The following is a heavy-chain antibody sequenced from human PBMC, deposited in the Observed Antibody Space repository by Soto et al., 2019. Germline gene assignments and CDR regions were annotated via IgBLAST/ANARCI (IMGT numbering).Heavy chain of an antibody. D-gene: IGHD6-13*01. J-gene: IGHJ4*02. CDR2: IYPGDSDT. Sequence: GESLKISCKGSGYSFTSYWIGWVRQMPGKGLEWMGIIYPGDSDTRYSPSFQGQVTISADKSISTAYLQWSSLKASDTAMYYCARGSIVGYSSWEQAFDYWGQGTLVTVSS. CDR1: GYSFTSYW. CDR3: ARGSIVGYSSWEQAFDY. V-gene: IGHV5-51*01.